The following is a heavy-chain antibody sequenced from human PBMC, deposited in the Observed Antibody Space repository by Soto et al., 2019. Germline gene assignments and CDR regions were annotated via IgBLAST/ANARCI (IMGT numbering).Heavy chain of an antibody. V-gene: IGHV4-59*01. CDR1: CGSIISYY. CDR2: IYYSGST. D-gene: IGHD3-10*01. J-gene: IGHJ6*02. CDR3: ARASSGVPVGYYYYGMDV. Sequence: SETLSLTCTFSCGSIISYYWSWIRQPPGKGLEWIGYIYYSGSTNYNPSLKSRVTISVDTSKNQFSLKLSSVTAADTAVYYCARASSGVPVGYYYYGMDVWGQGTTVTVSS.